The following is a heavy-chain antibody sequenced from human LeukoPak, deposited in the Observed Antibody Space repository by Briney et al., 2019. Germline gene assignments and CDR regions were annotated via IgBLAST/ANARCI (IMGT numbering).Heavy chain of an antibody. CDR2: IYYSGST. Sequence: SETLSLTCTVSGGSISSYYWSWIRQPPGKGLEWIGYIYYSGSTNYNPSLKSRVTISVDTSKNQFSLKLSSVTAADTAVYYCARQEYCTSTSCPLTSYYYYYMDVWGKGTTVTVSS. V-gene: IGHV4-59*08. D-gene: IGHD2-2*01. CDR1: GGSISSYY. J-gene: IGHJ6*03. CDR3: ARQEYCTSTSCPLTSYYYYYMDV.